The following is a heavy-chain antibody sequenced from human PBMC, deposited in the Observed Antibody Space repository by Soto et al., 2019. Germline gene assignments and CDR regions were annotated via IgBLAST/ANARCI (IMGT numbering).Heavy chain of an antibody. D-gene: IGHD6-6*01. CDR2: TYYRSKWYN. CDR1: GDSVSSNSAA. Sequence: SQTLSLTCAISGDSVSSNSAAWNWIRQCPSRGLEWLGRTYYRSKWYNDYAVSVKSRITINPDTSKNQFSLQLNSVTPEDTAVYYCARDLGSSVNWFDPWGQGTLVTVSS. J-gene: IGHJ5*02. CDR3: ARDLGSSVNWFDP. V-gene: IGHV6-1*01.